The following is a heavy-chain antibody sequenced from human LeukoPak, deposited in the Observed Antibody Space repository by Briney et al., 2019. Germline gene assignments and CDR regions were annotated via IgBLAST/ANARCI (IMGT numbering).Heavy chain of an antibody. V-gene: IGHV3-23*01. D-gene: IGHD2-2*01. CDR1: GFIFSSYA. CDR2: ISGSGGST. Sequence: PGGSLRLSCAASGFIFSSYAMSWVRQAPGKGLEWVSAISGSGGSTYHADSVKGRFTISRDNSKNTLYLQMNSLRAEDTAVYYCAKDLQPVSGSTSCFDYWGQGTLVTVSS. CDR3: AKDLQPVSGSTSCFDY. J-gene: IGHJ4*02.